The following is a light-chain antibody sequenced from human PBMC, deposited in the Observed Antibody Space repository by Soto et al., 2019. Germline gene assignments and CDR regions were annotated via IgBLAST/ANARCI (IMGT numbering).Light chain of an antibody. CDR3: QQYDSSPLC. CDR1: QSVSLRY. V-gene: IGKV3-20*01. Sequence: EIVLTQSPGTLSLSPGERATLSCRASQSVSLRYIAWYQQKPGQAPRLLMYGASSRATGIPDRFSGGGSGTDFTLSISGLEPEDFAVYYCQQYDSSPLCVGGGTEVVIK. CDR2: GAS. J-gene: IGKJ4*01.